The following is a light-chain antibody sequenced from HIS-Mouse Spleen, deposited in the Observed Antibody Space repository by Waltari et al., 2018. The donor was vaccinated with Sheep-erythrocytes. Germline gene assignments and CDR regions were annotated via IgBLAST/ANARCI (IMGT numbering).Light chain of an antibody. Sequence: QSALTQPASVSGSPGQSITISCTGTSSDVGGYHYVSWYQQHPGKAPQLMIYEVSNRPSGVSNRFSGSKSGNTASLTISGLRAEDEADYYCSSYTSSSTWVFGGGTKLTVL. CDR3: SSYTSSSTWV. V-gene: IGLV2-14*01. J-gene: IGLJ3*02. CDR2: EVS. CDR1: SSDVGGYHY.